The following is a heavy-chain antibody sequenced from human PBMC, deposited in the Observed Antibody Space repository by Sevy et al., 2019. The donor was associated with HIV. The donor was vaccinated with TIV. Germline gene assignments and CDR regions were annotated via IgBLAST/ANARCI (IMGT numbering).Heavy chain of an antibody. V-gene: IGHV1-18*01. CDR2: ISAYNGNT. Sequence: ASVKVSCKASGYTFTSYGISWVRQAPGQGLDWMGXISAYNGNTNYAQKLQGRVTMTTDTSTSTAYMELRSLRSDDTAVYYCARGGYCSSTSCYLTYYYXGXDXXGXXTTVTVSS. D-gene: IGHD2-2*01. CDR3: ARGGYCSSTSCYLTYYYXGXDX. J-gene: IGHJ6*04. CDR1: GYTFTSYG.